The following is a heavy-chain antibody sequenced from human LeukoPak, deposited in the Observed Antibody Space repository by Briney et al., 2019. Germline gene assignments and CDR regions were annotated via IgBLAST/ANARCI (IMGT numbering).Heavy chain of an antibody. CDR1: GGSISSYY. CDR2: IYTSGST. J-gene: IGHJ4*02. V-gene: IGHV4-4*07. D-gene: IGHD3-3*01. CDR3: ARGRTIFGVGVFDY. Sequence: PSETLSLTCTVSGGSISSYYWSWIRQPAGKGLEWIGRIYTSGSTNYNPSLKSRVTISVDTSKNQFSLKLSSVTAADTAVYYCARGRTIFGVGVFDYWGQGTLVTVSS.